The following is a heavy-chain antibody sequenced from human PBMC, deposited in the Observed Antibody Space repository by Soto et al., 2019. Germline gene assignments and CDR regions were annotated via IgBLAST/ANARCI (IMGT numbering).Heavy chain of an antibody. Sequence: GGSLRLSCAASGFTFSSYWMHWVRQAPGKGLVWVSRINSDGTSTSYADSVKGRFTISRDNAKNTLYLQMTSLRAEDTAVYYCARGLRFGGVIAAFDYWGQGTLVTVSS. CDR3: ARGLRFGGVIAAFDY. V-gene: IGHV3-74*01. J-gene: IGHJ4*02. D-gene: IGHD3-16*02. CDR1: GFTFSSYW. CDR2: INSDGTST.